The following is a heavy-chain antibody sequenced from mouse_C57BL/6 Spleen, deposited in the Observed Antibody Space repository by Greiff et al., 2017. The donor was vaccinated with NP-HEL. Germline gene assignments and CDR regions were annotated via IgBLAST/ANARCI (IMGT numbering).Heavy chain of an antibody. J-gene: IGHJ4*01. D-gene: IGHD1-1*01. V-gene: IGHV1-69*01. Sequence: QVQLKQPGAELVMPGASVKLSCKASGYTFTSYWMHWVKQRPGQGLEWIGEIDPSDSYTNYNQKFKGKSTLTVDKSSSTAYMQLSSLTSDDSAVYNKARTGTTVVKAKGYWGQGTSVT. CDR2: IDPSDSYT. CDR1: GYTFTSYW. CDR3: ARTGTTVVKAKGY.